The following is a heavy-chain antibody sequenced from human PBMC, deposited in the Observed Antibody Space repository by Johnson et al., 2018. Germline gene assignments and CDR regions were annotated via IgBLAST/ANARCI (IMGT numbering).Heavy chain of an antibody. V-gene: IGHV4-59*01. CDR3: ARLGSSNNYYYYIDV. Sequence: QVQLQESGPGLVKPSETLAVTCTISGGSISNYYWSWIRQPPGKGLEWIGYTYYSGRTNYDPSLESGVTMSVETSSNQVSLELTSVTAADTAVYYCARLGSSNNYYYYIDVWGKGTTVTVSS. D-gene: IGHD3-10*02. CDR2: TYYSGRT. CDR1: GGSISNYY. J-gene: IGHJ6*03.